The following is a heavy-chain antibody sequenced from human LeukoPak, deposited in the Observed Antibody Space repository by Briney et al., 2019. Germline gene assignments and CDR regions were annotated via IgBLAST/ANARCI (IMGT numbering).Heavy chain of an antibody. Sequence: ASVKVSCKASGYTFTSDGISWVRQAPGQGLEWMGWISAYNGNTNYAQKFQGRVTMTEDTSTDTAYMELSSLRSEDTAVYYCATGWGIVVVPAARSFDYWGQGTLVTVSS. CDR1: GYTFTSDG. V-gene: IGHV1-18*01. J-gene: IGHJ4*02. D-gene: IGHD2-2*01. CDR2: ISAYNGNT. CDR3: ATGWGIVVVPAARSFDY.